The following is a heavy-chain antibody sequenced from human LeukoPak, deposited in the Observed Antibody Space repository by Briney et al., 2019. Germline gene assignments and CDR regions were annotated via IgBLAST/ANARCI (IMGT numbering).Heavy chain of an antibody. V-gene: IGHV1-3*03. Sequence: GASVKVSCKASGYTFTSYAMHWVRLAPGQRLEWMGWINAGNGNTKYSQEFQGRVTITRDTSASTAYMELSSLRSEDMAVYYCARTPFGGYDSYFDYWGQGTLVTVSS. J-gene: IGHJ4*02. CDR3: ARTPFGGYDSYFDY. CDR2: INAGNGNT. D-gene: IGHD5-12*01. CDR1: GYTFTSYA.